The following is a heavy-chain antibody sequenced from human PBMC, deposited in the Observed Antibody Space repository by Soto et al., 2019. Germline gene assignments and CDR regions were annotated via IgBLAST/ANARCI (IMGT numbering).Heavy chain of an antibody. D-gene: IGHD4-17*01. V-gene: IGHV3-15*01. J-gene: IGHJ3*01. Sequence: EVQLVESGGGLVKPGGTLRLSCEVSGFTFSDAWMSWVRQAPGKGLEWVGRIKRQTDGGVDGPIDYAAHVKDRLIISRDDSKHTVYLQINSLKTADRGIYYFATGVAGDFYFWGQGTMVSGSS. CDR2: IKRQTDGGVDGPI. CDR3: ATGVAGDFYF. CDR1: GFTFSDAW.